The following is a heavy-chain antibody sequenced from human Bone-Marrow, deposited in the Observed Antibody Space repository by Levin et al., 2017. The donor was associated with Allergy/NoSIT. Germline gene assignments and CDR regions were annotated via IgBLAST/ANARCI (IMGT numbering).Heavy chain of an antibody. V-gene: IGHV1-18*01. D-gene: IGHD2-2*01. CDR1: GYTFTSYG. CDR3: AREEEDIAVSPGGY. J-gene: IGHJ4*02. CDR2: ISAYNGNT. Sequence: ASVKVSCKASGYTFTSYGISWVRQAPGQGLEWMGWISAYNGNTNYAQKLQGRVTMTTDTSTSTAYMELRSLRSDDTAVYYCAREEEDIAVSPGGYWGQGTLVTVSS.